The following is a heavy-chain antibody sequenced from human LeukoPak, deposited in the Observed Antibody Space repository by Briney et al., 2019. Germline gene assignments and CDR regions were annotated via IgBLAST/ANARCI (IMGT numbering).Heavy chain of an antibody. D-gene: IGHD5-12*01. V-gene: IGHV3-66*01. CDR3: AREPTSDAFDI. CDR2: IYSGGSA. CDR1: GFTFSSYS. Sequence: HPGGSLRLSCAASGFTFSSYSMNWVRQAPGKGLEWVSVIYSGGSAYYADSVKGRFTISKDNSKNTLYLQMNSLRAEDTAVYYCAREPTSDAFDIWGQGTLVTVSS. J-gene: IGHJ3*02.